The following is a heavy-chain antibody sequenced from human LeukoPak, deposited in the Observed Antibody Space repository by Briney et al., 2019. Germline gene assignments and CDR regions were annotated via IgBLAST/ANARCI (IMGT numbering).Heavy chain of an antibody. CDR1: GYTFTVYY. V-gene: IGHV1-2*02. Sequence: ASVTVSYMASGYTFTVYYMHWVRQAPGQGLEWMGWINPNSGGTNYEQKFQGRVTMTRDTSISTAYMELSRLRSDDTAVYYCASGYCSSTSCYASTRFDPWGQGTLVTVSS. CDR3: ASGYCSSTSCYASTRFDP. J-gene: IGHJ5*02. D-gene: IGHD2-2*01. CDR2: INPNSGGT.